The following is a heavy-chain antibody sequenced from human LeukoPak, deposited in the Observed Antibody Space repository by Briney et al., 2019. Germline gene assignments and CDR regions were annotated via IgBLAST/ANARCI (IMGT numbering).Heavy chain of an antibody. CDR1: GFTFSSYA. Sequence: GRSLRLSCAASGFTFSSYAMHWVRQAPGKGLEWVAVISYDGSNKYYADSVKGRFTISRDNSKNTLYLQMNNLRADDTAVYYCTRSLRVRGVPDYMDVWGKGTTVTVS. CDR3: TRSLRVRGVPDYMDV. J-gene: IGHJ6*03. D-gene: IGHD3-10*01. CDR2: ISYDGSNK. V-gene: IGHV3-30*14.